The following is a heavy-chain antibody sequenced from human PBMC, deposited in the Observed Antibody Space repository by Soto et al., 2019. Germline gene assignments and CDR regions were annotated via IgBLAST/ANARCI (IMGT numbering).Heavy chain of an antibody. J-gene: IGHJ5*02. Sequence: GLSLRLSCAASGFTFSSYAMSWVRQAPGKGLGWVSAISGSGGSTYYADSVKGRFTISRXXXXXTXYXQXXXLRAXDPALYYCAKRGPAPSWFDPWGQGTLVTGSS. D-gene: IGHD5-12*01. CDR1: GFTFSSYA. CDR2: ISGSGGST. V-gene: IGHV3-23*01. CDR3: AKRGPAPSWFDP.